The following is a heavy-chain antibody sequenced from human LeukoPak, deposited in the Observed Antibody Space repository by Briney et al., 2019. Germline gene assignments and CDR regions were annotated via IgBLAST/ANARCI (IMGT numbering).Heavy chain of an antibody. CDR1: GFTFDDYA. D-gene: IGHD2-15*01. CDR2: ISWNRGSI. CDR3: AKGYCSGGSCYSGEFFDY. J-gene: IGHJ4*02. V-gene: IGHV3-9*01. Sequence: SLRLSCAASGFTFDDYAMHWVRQAPGKGLEWVSGISWNRGSIGYADSVKGRFTISRDNAKNSLYLQMNSLRAEDTALYYCAKGYCSGGSCYSGEFFDYWGQGTLVTVSS.